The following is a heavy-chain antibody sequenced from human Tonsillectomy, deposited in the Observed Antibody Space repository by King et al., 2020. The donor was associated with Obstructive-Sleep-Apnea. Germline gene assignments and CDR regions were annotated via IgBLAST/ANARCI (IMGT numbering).Heavy chain of an antibody. V-gene: IGHV4-59*01. CDR3: ARGSQDLFDY. Sequence: VQLQESGPGLVKPSETLSLTCTVSGGSISSYYWSWIRQPPGKGLEWIGYIYYSGSTNYNPSLKSRVTISVDTSKNQFSLKLISVTAADTAVYYCARGSQDLFDYWGQGTLVTVSS. CDR1: GGSISSYY. CDR2: IYYSGST. J-gene: IGHJ4*02.